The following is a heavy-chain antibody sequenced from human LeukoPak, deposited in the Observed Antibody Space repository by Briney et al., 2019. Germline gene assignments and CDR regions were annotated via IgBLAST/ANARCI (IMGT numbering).Heavy chain of an antibody. J-gene: IGHJ4*02. CDR1: GGSISSYY. Sequence: RTSETLSLTCTVSGGSISSYYWSWIRQPPGKGLEWIGSVYYSGSTYYNPSLKSRITISVDTSKNQFSLNLSSVTAADTAVYYCARRSVYSYFDYWGQGILVTVSS. D-gene: IGHD4-11*01. CDR3: ARRSVYSYFDY. CDR2: VYYSGST. V-gene: IGHV4-39*01.